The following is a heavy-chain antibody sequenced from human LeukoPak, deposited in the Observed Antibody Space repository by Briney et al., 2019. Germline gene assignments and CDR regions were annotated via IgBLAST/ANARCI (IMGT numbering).Heavy chain of an antibody. D-gene: IGHD3-10*01. Sequence: PGGSLRLSCAASGFVFSSHSVHWVRQAPGKGLEWVALISFDGTNTYYADSVKGRFNISRDNLKNTLYLQMNSLRAEDTAVYYCARCPLWFGEFLFGMDVWGQGTTVTVSS. CDR2: ISFDGTNT. J-gene: IGHJ6*02. V-gene: IGHV3-30*04. CDR3: ARCPLWFGEFLFGMDV. CDR1: GFVFSSHS.